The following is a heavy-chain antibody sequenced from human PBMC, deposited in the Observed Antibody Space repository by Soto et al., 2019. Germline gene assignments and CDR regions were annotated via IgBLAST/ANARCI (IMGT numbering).Heavy chain of an antibody. Sequence: SETLSLTCTVSGGSISSYYWSWIRQPPGKGLEWIGYIYYSGSTNYNPSLKSRVTISVDTSKNQFSLKLSSVTAAATAVYYCALVLAGGEPQGGVFDFGGKGTMVTVSS. CDR3: ALVLAGGEPQGGVFDF. CDR2: IYYSGST. D-gene: IGHD3-16*01. CDR1: GGSISSYY. V-gene: IGHV4-59*01. J-gene: IGHJ3*01.